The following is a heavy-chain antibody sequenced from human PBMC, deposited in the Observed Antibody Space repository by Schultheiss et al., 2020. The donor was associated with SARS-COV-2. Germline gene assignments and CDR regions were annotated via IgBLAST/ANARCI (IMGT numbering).Heavy chain of an antibody. D-gene: IGHD5-18*01. CDR3: ARDVGETWIQLWKPYYYGMDV. V-gene: IGHV3-48*03. CDR1: GFTFSSYE. CDR2: ISSSGSTI. Sequence: GESLKISCAASGFTFSSYEMNWVRQAPGKGLEWVSYISSSGSTIYYADSVKGRFTISRDNAKNSLYLQMNSLRAEDTAQYYCARDVGETWIQLWKPYYYGMDVWGQGTTVTVSS. J-gene: IGHJ6*02.